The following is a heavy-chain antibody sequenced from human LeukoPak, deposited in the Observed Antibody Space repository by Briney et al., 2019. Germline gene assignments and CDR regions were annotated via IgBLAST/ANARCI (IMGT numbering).Heavy chain of an antibody. CDR1: GYTFTGYY. CDR2: INPNSGGT. J-gene: IGHJ3*02. CDR3: ARGAWASTSSLASDI. Sequence: ASVKVSCKASGYTFTGYYMHWVRQAPGQGLEWMGWINPNSGGTNYAQKVQGRVTMTRDASISTAYMELSRLRSDGTAVYYCARGAWASTSSLASDIWGQGTMVTVSS. D-gene: IGHD2-2*01. V-gene: IGHV1-2*02.